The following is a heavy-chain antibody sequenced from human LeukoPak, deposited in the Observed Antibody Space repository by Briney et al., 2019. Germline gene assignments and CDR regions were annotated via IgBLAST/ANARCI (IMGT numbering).Heavy chain of an antibody. J-gene: IGHJ4*02. D-gene: IGHD6-19*01. CDR3: ARGYSSGWYGGLRY. CDR1: GGSISSYY. Sequence: LETLSLTCTVSGGSISSYYWSWIRQPPGKGLEWIGYIYYSGSTNYNPSLKSRVTISVDTSKNQFSLKLSSVTAADTAVYYCARGYSSGWYGGLRYWGQGTLVTVSS. CDR2: IYYSGST. V-gene: IGHV4-59*01.